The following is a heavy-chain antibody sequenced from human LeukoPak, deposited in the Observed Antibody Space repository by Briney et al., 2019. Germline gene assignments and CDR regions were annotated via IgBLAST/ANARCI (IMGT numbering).Heavy chain of an antibody. CDR3: ARRGPYDSSGYYFDY. CDR1: GGSISSSNW. J-gene: IGHJ4*02. CDR2: IYHSGST. V-gene: IGHV4-4*02. Sequence: PSGTLSLTCAVSGGSISSSNWWSWVRQPPGKGLEWIGEIYHSGSTNYNPSLKSRVTISVDKSKNQFSLKLSSVTAADTAVYYCARRGPYDSSGYYFDYWGQGTLVTVSS. D-gene: IGHD3-22*01.